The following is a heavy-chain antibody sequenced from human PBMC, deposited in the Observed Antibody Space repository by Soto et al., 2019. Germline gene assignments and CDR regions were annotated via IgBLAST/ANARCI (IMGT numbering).Heavy chain of an antibody. J-gene: IGHJ4*02. V-gene: IGHV4-34*01. Sequence: QVQLQQWGAGLLKPSETLSLTCAVYGGSFSGYYWSWIRQPPGKGLEWIGEINHSGSTNYNPSLKSXXTXSXXTSKNQFSLKLSSVTAADTAVYYCARASTVTTLDYWGQGTLVTVSS. D-gene: IGHD4-17*01. CDR3: ARASTVTTLDY. CDR2: INHSGST. CDR1: GGSFSGYY.